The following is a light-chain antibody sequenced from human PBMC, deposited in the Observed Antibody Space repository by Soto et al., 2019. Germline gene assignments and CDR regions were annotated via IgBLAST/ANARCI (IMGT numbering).Light chain of an antibody. Sequence: QSALTQPPSVSGSPGQSVTISCTGTSTDFVSYNRVSWYQQPPGTAPKLIIYEASNRPSGVPDRFSGSKSGNTASLTISGLQAADEADYYCSSYTSTINVFGGGTKLTVL. CDR3: SSYTSTINV. CDR2: EAS. J-gene: IGLJ3*02. CDR1: STDFVSYNR. V-gene: IGLV2-18*02.